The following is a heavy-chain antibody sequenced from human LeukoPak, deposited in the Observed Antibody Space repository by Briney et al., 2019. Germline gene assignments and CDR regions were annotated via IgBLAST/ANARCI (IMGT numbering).Heavy chain of an antibody. CDR1: GFIFTNYA. V-gene: IGHV3-23*01. Sequence: PGGSLRLSCAVSGFIFTNYAMSWVRQAPGKGLEWVSLISSSGATTYYADSVKGRFTVSRDNSKNTLYLQLNSLRAEDTAVYYCAKDTLSGRREGYLGNWGQGTLVTVSS. D-gene: IGHD5-24*01. J-gene: IGHJ4*02. CDR2: ISSSGATT. CDR3: AKDTLSGRREGYLGN.